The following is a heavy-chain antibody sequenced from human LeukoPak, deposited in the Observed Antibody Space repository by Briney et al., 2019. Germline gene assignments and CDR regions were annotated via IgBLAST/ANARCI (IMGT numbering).Heavy chain of an antibody. Sequence: GRSLRLSCAASGFTFSSYGMHWVRQAPGKGLEWVAVISYDGSNKYYADSVKGRFTISRDNSKNTPYLQMNSLRAEDTAVYYCVRSSGFYFDYWGQGTLVTVSS. CDR1: GFTFSSYG. J-gene: IGHJ4*02. CDR3: VRSSGFYFDY. CDR2: ISYDGSNK. V-gene: IGHV3-30*03.